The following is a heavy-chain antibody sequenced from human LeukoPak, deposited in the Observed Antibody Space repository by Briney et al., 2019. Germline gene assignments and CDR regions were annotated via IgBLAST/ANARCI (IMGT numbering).Heavy chain of an antibody. CDR1: GFTFSSYS. D-gene: IGHD3-22*01. CDR2: ISSSSSYI. J-gene: IGHJ4*02. V-gene: IGHV3-21*04. CDR3: AREYYDSGAYYSLDS. Sequence: GGSLRLSCAASGFTFSSYSMNWVRHAPGKGLEWVSSISSSSSYIYYADSVKGRFTISRDNAKNSLYLQMNSLRTEDTALYYCAREYYDSGAYYSLDSWGRGTLVTVSS.